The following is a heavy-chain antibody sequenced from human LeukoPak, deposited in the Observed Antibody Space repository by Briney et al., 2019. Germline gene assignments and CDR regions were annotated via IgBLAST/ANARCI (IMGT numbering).Heavy chain of an antibody. J-gene: IGHJ4*02. D-gene: IGHD3-22*01. CDR2: IYYSGST. CDR3: ARRGLGVDYYDSSGYYYFDY. V-gene: IGHV4-39*01. CDR1: GGSISSSSYY. Sequence: SETLSLTCTVSGGSISSSSYYWGWIRQPPGKGLEWIGSIYYSGSTYYNPSLKSRVTISVDTSKNQFSLKLSSVTAADTAVYYCARRGLGVDYYDSSGYYYFDYWGQGTLVTVSS.